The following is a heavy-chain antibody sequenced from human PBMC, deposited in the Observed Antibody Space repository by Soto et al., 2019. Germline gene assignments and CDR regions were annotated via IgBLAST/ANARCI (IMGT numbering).Heavy chain of an antibody. CDR2: INHLGSI. CDR1: GGSLSDYF. V-gene: IGHV4-34*01. J-gene: IGHJ5*02. D-gene: IGHD2-21*01. Sequence: PSETLSLTCVVSGGSLSDYFWSWIRQPPGMALEWIGEINHLGSINYNPSLKSRVTMSVDTSKNQFSLTLNSVTAADTATYYCARLPVVVIALGYFDPWGPGTLVTVSS. CDR3: ARLPVVVIALGYFDP.